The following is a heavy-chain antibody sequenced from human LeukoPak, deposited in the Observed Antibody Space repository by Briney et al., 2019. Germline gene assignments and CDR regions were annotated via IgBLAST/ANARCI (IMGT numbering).Heavy chain of an antibody. CDR2: INPNSGGT. Sequence: ASVKVSCKASGYTFTSYDINWVRQAPGQGLEWMGWINPNSGGTNYAQKFQGRVTMTRDTSISAAYMELSRLRSDDTAVYFCARDEAAAGFDYWGQGTLVTVSS. CDR3: ARDEAAAGFDY. CDR1: GYTFTSYD. V-gene: IGHV1-2*02. D-gene: IGHD6-13*01. J-gene: IGHJ4*02.